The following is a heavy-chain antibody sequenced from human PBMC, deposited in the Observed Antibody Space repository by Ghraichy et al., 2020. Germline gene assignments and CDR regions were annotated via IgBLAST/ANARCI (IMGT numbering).Heavy chain of an antibody. Sequence: GGSLRLSCVASEFTFYTYAMTWVRQAPGKGLEWVSVISGSGGSPYYADSVKGRFIISRDNSKNTLYLQMNSLRAEDTAVYYCAKGSTRHYYYGMDVWGLGTTVIVSS. CDR3: AKGSTRHYYYGMDV. V-gene: IGHV3-23*01. CDR1: EFTFYTYA. J-gene: IGHJ6*02. D-gene: IGHD4-11*01. CDR2: ISGSGGSP.